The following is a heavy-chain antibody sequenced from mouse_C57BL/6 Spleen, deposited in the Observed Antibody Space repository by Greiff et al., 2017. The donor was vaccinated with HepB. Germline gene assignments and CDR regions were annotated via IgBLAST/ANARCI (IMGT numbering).Heavy chain of an antibody. D-gene: IGHD2-4*01. CDR2: IYPGDGDT. CDR1: GYAFSSYW. J-gene: IGHJ2*01. Sequence: VQLQQSGAELVKPGASVKISCKASGYAFSSYWMNWVKQRPGKGLEWIGQIYPGDGDTNYNGKFKGKATLTADKSSSTAYMQLSSLTSEDSAVYFCARFPFYYDYDGGYFDYWGQGTTLTVSS. CDR3: ARFPFYYDYDGGYFDY. V-gene: IGHV1-80*01.